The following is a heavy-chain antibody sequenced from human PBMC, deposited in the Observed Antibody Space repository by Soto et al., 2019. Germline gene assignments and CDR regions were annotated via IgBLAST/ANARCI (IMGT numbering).Heavy chain of an antibody. CDR2: IDNGGSST. CDR3: ARVKVAGTRDFDY. J-gene: IGHJ4*02. D-gene: IGHD6-19*01. V-gene: IGHV3-74*01. Sequence: GGSLRLSCAASGFTFSSYWMHWVRQAPGKGLVWVSRIDNGGSSTSYADSVKGRFTISRDNAKNTVYLQMNSLRAEDTAVYYCARVKVAGTRDFDYWGQGTLVTVSS. CDR1: GFTFSSYW.